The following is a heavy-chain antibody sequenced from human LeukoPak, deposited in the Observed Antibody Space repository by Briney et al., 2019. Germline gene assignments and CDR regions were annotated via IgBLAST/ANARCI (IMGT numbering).Heavy chain of an antibody. CDR3: ARQATYSSSWTSFDP. CDR2: MYYSGST. V-gene: IGHV4-39*01. J-gene: IGHJ5*02. Sequence: TSETLSLTCTVSGGSISSSSYYWGWIRQPPGKGLEWIGSMYYSGSTYYNPSLKSRVTISVDTPENQSSLKLSSVTAADTAVYYCARQATYSSSWTSFDPWGQGTLVTVSS. D-gene: IGHD6-13*01. CDR1: GGSISSSSYY.